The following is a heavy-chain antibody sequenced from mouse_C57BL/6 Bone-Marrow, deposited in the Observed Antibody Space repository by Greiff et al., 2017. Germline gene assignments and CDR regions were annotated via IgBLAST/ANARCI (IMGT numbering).Heavy chain of an antibody. V-gene: IGHV14-4*01. CDR2: IDPENGDT. J-gene: IGHJ1*03. D-gene: IGHD1-1*01. CDR3: TDNYGRSYRCFDD. CDR1: GFNFKDDY. Sequence: VQLQQPGAELVRPGASVKLSCTASGFNFKDDYMHWVKQRPEQGLEWIGWIDPENGDTEYASKFQGKATITADTSSNTAYLQLSSLTSEDTAGEYCTDNYGRSYRCFDDWGKGTTVTGAS.